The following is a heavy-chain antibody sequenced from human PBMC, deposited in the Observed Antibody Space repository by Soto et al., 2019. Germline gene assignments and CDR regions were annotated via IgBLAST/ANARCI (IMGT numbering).Heavy chain of an antibody. V-gene: IGHV3-7*01. CDR3: ARGEEARPRNWFDP. D-gene: IGHD6-6*01. CDR1: GFTFSSYW. Sequence: PGGSLRLSCAASGFTFSSYWMSWVRQAPGKGLEWVANIKQDGSEKYYVDSVKGRFTISRDNAKNSLYLQMNSLRAEDTAVYYCARGEEARPRNWFDPWGQGTLVTVSS. CDR2: IKQDGSEK. J-gene: IGHJ5*02.